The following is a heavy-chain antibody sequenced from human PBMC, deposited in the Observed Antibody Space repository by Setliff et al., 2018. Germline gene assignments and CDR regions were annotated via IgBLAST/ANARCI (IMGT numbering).Heavy chain of an antibody. J-gene: IGHJ6*03. Sequence: LRLSCAASGFTFSIYSMNWVRQAPGKGLEWISYTSSGSNSIYYADSVMGRFNISRDNARNSLYLQMNRLRPEDTAVYYCAKSGGDHCCPLYHHYYMDVWGTGTTVTVSS. CDR1: GFTFSIYS. D-gene: IGHD2-21*02. CDR2: TSSGSNSI. CDR3: AKSGGDHCCPLYHHYYMDV. V-gene: IGHV3-48*01.